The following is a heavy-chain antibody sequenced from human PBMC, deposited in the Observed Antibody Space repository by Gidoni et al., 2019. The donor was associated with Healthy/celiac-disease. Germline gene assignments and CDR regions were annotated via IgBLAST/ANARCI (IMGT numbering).Heavy chain of an antibody. CDR2: IYSGGST. D-gene: IGHD3-22*01. J-gene: IGHJ1*01. CDR3: ASGYYYDSSGYYYYAEYFQH. V-gene: IGHV3-66*01. Sequence: EVQLVESGGGLVQPGGSLRLSCAASGFTVSRNYMRWVRQAPGKGLEWVSVIYSGGSTYYADSVKGRFTISRDNSKNTLYLQMNSLRAEDTAVYYCASGYYYDSSGYYYYAEYFQHWGQGTLVTVSS. CDR1: GFTVSRNY.